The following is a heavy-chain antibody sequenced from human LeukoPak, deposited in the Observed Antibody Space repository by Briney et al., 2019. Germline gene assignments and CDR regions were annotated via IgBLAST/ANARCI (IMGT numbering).Heavy chain of an antibody. CDR2: IKQDGSEK. CDR1: GFTFSSYW. Sequence: SGGSLRLSCAASGFTFSSYWMSWVRQAPGKGLDCVANIKQDGSEKYYVDSVKGRFTISRDNAKNSLYLQMNSLRAEDTAVYYCAREYDFWSGSTYDDYWGQGTLVTVSS. J-gene: IGHJ4*02. D-gene: IGHD3-3*01. CDR3: AREYDFWSGSTYDDY. V-gene: IGHV3-7*01.